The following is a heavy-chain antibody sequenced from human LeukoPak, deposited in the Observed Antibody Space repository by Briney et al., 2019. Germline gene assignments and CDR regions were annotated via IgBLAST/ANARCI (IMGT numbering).Heavy chain of an antibody. V-gene: IGHV4-4*07. CDR1: GGSISNYY. CDR3: ARYNIAGLPRAFDV. J-gene: IGHJ3*01. Sequence: SETLSLTCTVSGGSISNYYWSWIRQPAGKGLEWIGHIYTSGNTNYNPSLKRRVTLSLDTSKNLFSLKLISVTAADTAIYCCARYNIAGLPRAFDVRGQGTRVTVSS. CDR2: IYTSGNT. D-gene: IGHD6-13*01.